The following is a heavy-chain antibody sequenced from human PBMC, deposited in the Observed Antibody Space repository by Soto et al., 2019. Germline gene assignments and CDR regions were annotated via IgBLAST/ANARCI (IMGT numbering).Heavy chain of an antibody. CDR3: VRGPTSGWNA. D-gene: IGHD6-19*01. CDR2: IHHSGST. V-gene: IGHV4-4*02. CDR1: GGSISSNNW. J-gene: IGHJ5*02. Sequence: QVQLQESGPGLVKPSGTLSLTCAVSGGSISSNNWWSWVRQSPGKGLEWIGEIHHSGSTNYNPSLKVRVTIAVDKSKNQFSLNLGSVAAADTAVYYCVRGPTSGWNAWGQGTLVTVSS.